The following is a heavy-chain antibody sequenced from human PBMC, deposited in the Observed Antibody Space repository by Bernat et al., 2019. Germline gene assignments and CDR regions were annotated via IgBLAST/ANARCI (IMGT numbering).Heavy chain of an antibody. D-gene: IGHD2/OR15-2a*01. CDR3: ARRIQKVPLDY. J-gene: IGHJ4*02. Sequence: QVQLQQWGAGLLKPPETLSLTCAVYGGSFSGYYWFWIRQPPGKRLEWIGEINHSGDTNYNPSLKSRVTIPVDTSKNQFSLKLTSVTAADTAVYYCARRIQKVPLDYWGQGTRVTVSS. V-gene: IGHV4-34*01. CDR1: GGSFSGYY. CDR2: INHSGDT.